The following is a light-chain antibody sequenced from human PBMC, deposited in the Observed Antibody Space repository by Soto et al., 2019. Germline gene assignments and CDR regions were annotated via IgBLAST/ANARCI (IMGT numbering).Light chain of an antibody. J-gene: IGLJ1*01. CDR2: DVS. CDR3: LSYTTSTTYV. CDR1: SSDVGAYNH. Sequence: QSVLTQPASVSGSPGQSITIPCTGTSSDVGAYNHVSWFQHHPGKAPKLMIYDVSNRPSGVSNRFSGSKSGNTASLTISGLQAEDEADYYCLSYTTSTTYVFGAGTKVTVL. V-gene: IGLV2-14*03.